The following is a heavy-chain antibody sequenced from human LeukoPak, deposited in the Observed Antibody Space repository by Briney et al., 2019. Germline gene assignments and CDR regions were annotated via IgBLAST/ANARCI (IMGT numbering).Heavy chain of an antibody. Sequence: GESLKISCKGSGYSFTYYWIGWVRQMPGKGLGWMGIIYPGDSDTRYRPSFQGQVTISVDKSISTAYLQWSSLKASDTAMYYCARQDGNSKYYFDYWGQGTLVTVSS. J-gene: IGHJ4*02. CDR1: GYSFTYYW. D-gene: IGHD1-1*01. V-gene: IGHV5-51*01. CDR3: ARQDGNSKYYFDY. CDR2: IYPGDSDT.